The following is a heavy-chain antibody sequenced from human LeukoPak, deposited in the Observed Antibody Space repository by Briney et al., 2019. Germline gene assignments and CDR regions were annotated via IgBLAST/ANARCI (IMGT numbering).Heavy chain of an antibody. V-gene: IGHV3-7*04. Sequence: GGSLRLSCAASGFTFSTYWMSWVRQAPGKGLEWVANIKQDGSEKYYVDSVKGRFTISRDNAKNSLYLQMNSLRVEDTAVYYCARAWSYSTGWYNYWGQGTLVTVSS. D-gene: IGHD6-19*01. J-gene: IGHJ4*02. CDR1: GFTFSTYW. CDR3: ARAWSYSTGWYNY. CDR2: IKQDGSEK.